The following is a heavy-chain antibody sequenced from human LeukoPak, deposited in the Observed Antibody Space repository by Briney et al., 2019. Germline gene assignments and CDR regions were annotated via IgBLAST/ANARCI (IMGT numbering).Heavy chain of an antibody. CDR1: GFSLKAYA. V-gene: IGHV3-30*19. D-gene: IGHD3-9*01. CDR3: ARDWGASDWYNWFDP. J-gene: IGHJ5*02. CDR2: VAHGGVNK. Sequence: KSGGSLRLSCATSGFSLKAYAMHWIGQAPGKGLEWVATVAHGGVNKYYLDSVKGRFTISRDSSDTLDLQMNSLRPEDTAVYYCARDWGASDWYNWFDPWGQGTLVIVDS.